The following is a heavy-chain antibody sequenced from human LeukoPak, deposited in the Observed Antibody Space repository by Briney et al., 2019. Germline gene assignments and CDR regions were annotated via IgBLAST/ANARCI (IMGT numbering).Heavy chain of an antibody. CDR1: GYTFTSYD. V-gene: IGHV1-8*01. D-gene: IGHD3-10*01. J-gene: IGHJ6*03. CDR3: ARGKRVRGGDYSYYYMDV. CDR2: MHPNSGNT. Sequence: ASVKVSCKASGYTFTSYDINWVRQATGQGLEWMGWMHPNSGNTGYAKKFQGRGTMTRNTSISTAYMELSSLRSEDTAVYYCARGKRVRGGDYSYYYMDVWGKGTTVTVSS.